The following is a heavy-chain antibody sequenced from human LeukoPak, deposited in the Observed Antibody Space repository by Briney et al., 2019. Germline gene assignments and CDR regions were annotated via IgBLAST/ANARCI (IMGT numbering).Heavy chain of an antibody. J-gene: IGHJ6*02. Sequence: KTSETLSLTCAVYGGSFSGYYWSWIRQPPGKGLEWIGEINHSGSTNYNPSLKSRVTISVDTSKNQFSLKLSSVTAADTAVYYCASVEMASSWYYYGMDVWGQGITVTVSS. CDR3: ASVEMASSWYYYGMDV. D-gene: IGHD5-24*01. CDR2: INHSGST. V-gene: IGHV4-34*01. CDR1: GGSFSGYY.